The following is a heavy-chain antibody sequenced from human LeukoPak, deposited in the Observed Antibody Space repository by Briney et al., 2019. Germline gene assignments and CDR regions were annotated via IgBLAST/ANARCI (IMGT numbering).Heavy chain of an antibody. J-gene: IGHJ4*02. V-gene: IGHV1-2*02. CDR1: GYTFTGYY. CDR3: ARVPHYDSSGFIDY. D-gene: IGHD3-22*01. CDR2: INPNSGGT. Sequence: ASVKVSCKASGYTFTGYYMHWVRQAPGQGLEWTGWINPNSGGTNYAQKFQGRVTMTRDTSISTAYMELSRLRSDDTAVYYCARVPHYDSSGFIDYWGQGTLVTVSS.